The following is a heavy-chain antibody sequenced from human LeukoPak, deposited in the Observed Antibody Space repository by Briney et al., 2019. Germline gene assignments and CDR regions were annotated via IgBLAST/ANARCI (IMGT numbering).Heavy chain of an antibody. CDR1: GYTFTGYY. CDR2: INPNSGGT. V-gene: IGHV1-2*02. CDR3: ARGGSGSYYEVNYGY. Sequence: ASVKVSCKASGYTFTGYYMHWVRQAPGQGLEWMGWINPNSGGTNYAQKFQGRVTMTRDTSISTAYMELSRLRSDDTAVYYCARGGSGSYYEVNYGYWGQGTLVTVSS. D-gene: IGHD1-26*01. J-gene: IGHJ4*02.